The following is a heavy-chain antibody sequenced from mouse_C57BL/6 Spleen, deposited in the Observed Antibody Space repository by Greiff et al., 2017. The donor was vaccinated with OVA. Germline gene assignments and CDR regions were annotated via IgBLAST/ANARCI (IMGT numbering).Heavy chain of an antibody. V-gene: IGHV5-17*01. CDR2: ISSGSSTI. J-gene: IGHJ4*01. Sequence: VMLVESGGGLVKPGGSLKLSCAASGFTFSDYGMHWVRQAPEKGLEWVAYISSGSSTIYYADTVKGRFTISRDNAKNTLFLQMTSLRSEDTAMYYCARSVPGRYAMDYWGQGTSVTVSS. CDR1: GFTFSDYG. D-gene: IGHD3-1*01. CDR3: ARSVPGRYAMDY.